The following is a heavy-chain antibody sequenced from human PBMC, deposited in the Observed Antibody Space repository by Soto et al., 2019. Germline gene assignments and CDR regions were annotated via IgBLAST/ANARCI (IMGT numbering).Heavy chain of an antibody. V-gene: IGHV3-23*01. J-gene: IGHJ6*02. CDR2: ISGGGGSI. CDR3: AKRYCSGSSCFGMDV. D-gene: IGHD2-15*01. Sequence: EVQLLESGGDLVQPGGSLRLACVASGFTFSNYAMRWVRQAPGKGLEWVSGISGGGGSIYYTASVKGRFTSSRDNSKNTLYLQMDSLRAEDTALYYCAKRYCSGSSCFGMDVWGQGTTVTVSS. CDR1: GFTFSNYA.